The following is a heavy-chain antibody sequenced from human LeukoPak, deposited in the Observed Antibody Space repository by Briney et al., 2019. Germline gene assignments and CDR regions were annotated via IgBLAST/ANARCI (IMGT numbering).Heavy chain of an antibody. J-gene: IGHJ4*02. CDR2: ITSNGDKT. V-gene: IGHV3-64*01. Sequence: GGSLRLSCAASGFTFSSYAMHWVRQVPGKGLEYVSAITSNGDKTYYGNSVKGRFTISRDNSKNTLYLQMGSLSIEDVAVYYCARGGATTLFDYWGQGTLVTVSS. CDR3: ARGGATTLFDY. D-gene: IGHD1-26*01. CDR1: GFTFSSYA.